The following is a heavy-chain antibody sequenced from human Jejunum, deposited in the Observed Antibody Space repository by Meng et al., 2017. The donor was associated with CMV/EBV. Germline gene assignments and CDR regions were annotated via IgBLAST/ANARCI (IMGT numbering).Heavy chain of an antibody. D-gene: IGHD5-24*01. V-gene: IGHV1-3*01. Sequence: KVSCKAYGNTFAIDGIHWVRQATGQRLEWMGWVNPGNGKTKYSKEFQGRVTITRETSATTVHMELSSLRSDDTAIYYCVRVAGWRFDNWGQGTLVTVSS. CDR1: GNTFAIDG. CDR3: VRVAGWRFDN. CDR2: VNPGNGKT. J-gene: IGHJ4*02.